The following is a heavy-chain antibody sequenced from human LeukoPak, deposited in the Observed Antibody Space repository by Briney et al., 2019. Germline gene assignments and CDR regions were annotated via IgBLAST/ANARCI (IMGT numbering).Heavy chain of an antibody. CDR3: ARSWVGASVDY. CDR1: GYTFTGYY. Sequence: GASVTVSCKSSGYTFTGYYMHWVRPAPGQGLAWMGWINPNSGGTNYAQKFQGRVTMTRDTSISTAYMELSRLRSDDTAVYYCARSWVGASVDYWGQGTLVTVSS. CDR2: INPNSGGT. D-gene: IGHD1-26*01. J-gene: IGHJ4*02. V-gene: IGHV1-2*02.